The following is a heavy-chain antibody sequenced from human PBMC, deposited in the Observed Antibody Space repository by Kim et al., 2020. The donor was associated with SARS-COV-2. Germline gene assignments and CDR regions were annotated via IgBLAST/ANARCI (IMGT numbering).Heavy chain of an antibody. Sequence: GGSLRLSCAASGFTFSSYGMHWVRQAPGKGLEWVAVIWYDGSNKYYADSVKGRFTISRDNSKNTLYLQMNSLRAEDTAVYYCARGGITGTTWDSGDFDYWGQGTLVTVSS. CDR1: GFTFSSYG. D-gene: IGHD1-20*01. J-gene: IGHJ4*02. CDR3: ARGGITGTTWDSGDFDY. CDR2: IWYDGSNK. V-gene: IGHV3-33*01.